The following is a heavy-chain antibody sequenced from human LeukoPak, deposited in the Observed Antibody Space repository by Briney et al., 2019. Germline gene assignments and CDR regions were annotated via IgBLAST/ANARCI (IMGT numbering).Heavy chain of an antibody. D-gene: IGHD2-15*01. V-gene: IGHV3-23*01. CDR1: GFTFSSYA. J-gene: IGHJ4*02. CDR3: AKDLMEFYWVVVVAADPPSDYFDY. Sequence: GGSLRLSCAASGFTFSSYAMSWVRQAPGKGLEWVSAISGSGGSTYYADSVKGRFTISRDNSKNTLYLQMNSLRAEDTAVYYCAKDLMEFYWVVVVAADPPSDYFDYWGQGTLVTVSS. CDR2: ISGSGGST.